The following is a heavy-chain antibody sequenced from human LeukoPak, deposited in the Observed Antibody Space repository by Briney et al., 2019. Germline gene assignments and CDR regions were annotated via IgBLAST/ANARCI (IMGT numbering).Heavy chain of an antibody. Sequence: ASVKVSCKASGYSFTSNYIHWVRQAPGQGLEWMGMIYPRDGSTSYAQRFQDRVAVTRDTSTSTVHMELSGLRSEDTAVYYCARDQEGFDYWGQGTQVTVSS. CDR3: ARDQEGFDY. CDR2: IYPRDGST. CDR1: GYSFTSNY. J-gene: IGHJ4*02. V-gene: IGHV1-46*01.